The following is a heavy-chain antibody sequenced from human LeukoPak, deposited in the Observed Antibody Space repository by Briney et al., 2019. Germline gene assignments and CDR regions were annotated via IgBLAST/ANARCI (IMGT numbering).Heavy chain of an antibody. V-gene: IGHV3-30-3*01. CDR1: GFTFSSYA. D-gene: IGHD3-22*01. CDR2: ISYDGSNK. J-gene: IGHJ4*02. Sequence: GGSLRLSCAASGFTFSSYAMHWVRQAPGKGLEWVAVISYDGSNKYYADSVKGRFTISRDNSKNTLYLQMNSLRAEDTAVYYCARVNLATKAYYDSSGYSLDYWGQGTLVTVSS. CDR3: ARVNLATKAYYDSSGYSLDY.